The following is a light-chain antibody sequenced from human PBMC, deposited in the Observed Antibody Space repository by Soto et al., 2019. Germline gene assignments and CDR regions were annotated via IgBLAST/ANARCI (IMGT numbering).Light chain of an antibody. CDR3: LQDYSYPFT. CDR2: AAS. J-gene: IGKJ3*01. V-gene: IGKV1-6*01. Sequence: AIQMTQSPSSLSASVGDRVTITRRASQGIRNDLGRYQEKPGKAPKLLIYAASSLQSGVPSRFSGSGSGTDLTLTISSLQPEDFATYYCLQDYSYPFTFGPGTKVDIK. CDR1: QGIRND.